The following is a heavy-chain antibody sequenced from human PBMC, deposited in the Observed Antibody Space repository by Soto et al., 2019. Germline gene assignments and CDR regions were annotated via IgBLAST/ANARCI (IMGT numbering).Heavy chain of an antibody. CDR2: IDGPTTNT. CDR3: VTWLSAHFDY. J-gene: IGHJ4*02. Sequence: GSLRLSCAASGFTFAHYAMMWARQAPGRGLEWVSTIDGPTTNTHYIDSVKGRFFISRDNANNRVYLQMNGLRAEDTAVYYCVTWLSAHFDYWGRGXLVTVYS. CDR1: GFTFAHYA. V-gene: IGHV3-23*05. D-gene: IGHD6-19*01.